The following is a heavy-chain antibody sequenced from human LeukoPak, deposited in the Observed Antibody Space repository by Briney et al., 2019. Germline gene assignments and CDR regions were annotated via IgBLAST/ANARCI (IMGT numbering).Heavy chain of an antibody. CDR3: ARAWSGYYDAFDI. CDR1: GFTFSSYA. D-gene: IGHD3-3*01. Sequence: GRSLRLSCAASGFTFSSYAMHWVRQAPGKGLEWVAVISYDGSNKYYADSVKGRFTISRDNSKNTLYLQMNSLRAEDTAVYYCARAWSGYYDAFDIWGQGTMVTVSS. V-gene: IGHV3-30-3*01. CDR2: ISYDGSNK. J-gene: IGHJ3*02.